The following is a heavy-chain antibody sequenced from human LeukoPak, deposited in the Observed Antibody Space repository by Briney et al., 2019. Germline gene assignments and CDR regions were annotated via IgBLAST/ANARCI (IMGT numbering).Heavy chain of an antibody. CDR2: ICTSGST. CDR1: GGSISSYY. Sequence: SETLSLTCTVSGGSISSYYWSWIRQPAGKGLEWIGRICTSGSTNYNPSLKSRVTMSVDTSKNQFSLKLSSVTAADTAVYYCAREREILWFGELFYYMDVWGKGTTVTISS. CDR3: AREREILWFGELFYYMDV. V-gene: IGHV4-4*07. J-gene: IGHJ6*03. D-gene: IGHD3-10*01.